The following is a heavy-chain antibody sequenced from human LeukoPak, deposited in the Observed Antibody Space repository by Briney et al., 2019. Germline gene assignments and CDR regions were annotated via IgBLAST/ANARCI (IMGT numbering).Heavy chain of an antibody. D-gene: IGHD3-16*01. CDR1: GFTFSNAW. CDR3: AREGGYYFHY. V-gene: IGHV3-48*01. Sequence: GGSLRLSCAASGFTFSNAWMNWVRQAPGKGLEWVSYISSSSSTIYYADSVKGRFTISRDNAKNSLYLQMNSLRAEDTAVYYCAREGGYYFHYWGQGTLVTVSS. J-gene: IGHJ4*02. CDR2: ISSSSSTI.